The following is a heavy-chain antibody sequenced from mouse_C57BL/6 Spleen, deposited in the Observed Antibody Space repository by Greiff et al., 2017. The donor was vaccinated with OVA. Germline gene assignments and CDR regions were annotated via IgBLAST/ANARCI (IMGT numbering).Heavy chain of an antibody. D-gene: IGHD1-1*01. Sequence: EVKVEESGGGLVKPGGSLKLSCTASGFTFSSYAMSWVRQTPEKRLEWVATISDGGSYTYYPDNVKGRFTISRDNAKNNLYLQMSHLKSEDTAMYYCARGTVVEDYWGQGTTLTVSS. CDR2: ISDGGSYT. V-gene: IGHV5-4*03. CDR3: ARGTVVEDY. CDR1: GFTFSSYA. J-gene: IGHJ2*01.